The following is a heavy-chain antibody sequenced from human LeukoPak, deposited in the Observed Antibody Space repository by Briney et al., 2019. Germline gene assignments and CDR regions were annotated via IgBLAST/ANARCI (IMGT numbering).Heavy chain of an antibody. D-gene: IGHD3-22*01. CDR3: ARGRKYYYDSSGYPSY. Sequence: ASVKVSCKASGYTFTSCDINWVRQATGQGLEWMGWMNPNSGNTGYAQKFQGRVTMTRNTSISTAYMELSSLRSEDTAVYYCARGRKYYYDSSGYPSYWGQGTLVTVSS. CDR1: GYTFTSCD. J-gene: IGHJ1*01. CDR2: MNPNSGNT. V-gene: IGHV1-8*01.